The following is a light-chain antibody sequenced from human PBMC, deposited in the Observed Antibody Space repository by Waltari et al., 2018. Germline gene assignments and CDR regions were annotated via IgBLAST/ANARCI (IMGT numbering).Light chain of an antibody. CDR1: QSISNW. V-gene: IGKV1-5*03. Sequence: DIQKTQSPSTLSASVGDRVNLTCRASQSISNWLAWYLQKPGKAPNLVIYKASSLEGGVPSIFSGSLSWTEFTLTISSLQPDYFANYYCQQYNSYPGTFGQGTKVEIK. J-gene: IGKJ1*01. CDR3: QQYNSYPGT. CDR2: KAS.